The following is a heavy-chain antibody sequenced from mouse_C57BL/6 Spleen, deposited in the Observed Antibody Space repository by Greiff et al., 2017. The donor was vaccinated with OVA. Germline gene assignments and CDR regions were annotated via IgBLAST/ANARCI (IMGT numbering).Heavy chain of an antibody. J-gene: IGHJ4*01. D-gene: IGHD2-1*01. CDR2: IYPGDGDT. CDR3: ARSPLYYGSKCYAMDY. CDR1: GYAFSSSW. Sequence: VQLQQSGPELVKPGASVKISCKASGYAFSSSWMNWVKQRPGKGLEWIGRIYPGDGDTNYNGKFKGKATLTADKSSSTAYMQLSSLTSEDSAVYFCARSPLYYGSKCYAMDYWGQGTSVTVSS. V-gene: IGHV1-82*01.